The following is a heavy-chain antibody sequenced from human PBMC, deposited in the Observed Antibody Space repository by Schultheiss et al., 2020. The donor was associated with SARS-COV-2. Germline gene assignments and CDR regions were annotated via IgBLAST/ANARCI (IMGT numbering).Heavy chain of an antibody. V-gene: IGHV5-51*01. D-gene: IGHD1-1*01. CDR3: ATRETKEDWFDP. Sequence: GESLKISCKGSGYSFTNSWIGWVRQMPGKGLEWMAIIYPDNSDTRYSPSFQGQVTISADKSISTAYLQWNSLKASDTAMYYCATRETKEDWFDPWGQGTLVTVSS. CDR1: GYSFTNSW. J-gene: IGHJ5*02. CDR2: IYPDNSDT.